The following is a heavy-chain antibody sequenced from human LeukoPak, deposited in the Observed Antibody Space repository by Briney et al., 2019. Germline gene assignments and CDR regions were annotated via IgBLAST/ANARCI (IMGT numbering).Heavy chain of an antibody. J-gene: IGHJ4*02. D-gene: IGHD3-16*01. V-gene: IGHV3-33*01. CDR2: IWYDGSNK. CDR1: GFTFSSYG. Sequence: GGSLRLSCAASGFTFSSYGMHWVRQAPGKGLEWVAVIWYDGSNKYYADSVKGRFTISRDNSKNTLYLQINSLRAEDTAVYYCARDGLRLHSVYWGQGTLVTVSS. CDR3: ARDGLRLHSVY.